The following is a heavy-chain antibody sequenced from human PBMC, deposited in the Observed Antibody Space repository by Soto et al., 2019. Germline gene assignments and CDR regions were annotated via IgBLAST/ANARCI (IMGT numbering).Heavy chain of an antibody. Sequence: ESLKISCKGSGYSFTSYWIVLVRQMPGKGLDWMGIIYPGDFDTRYSPSFQGQVTISADKSISTAYLQWSSLKASDTAMYYCARLPGIVGASHLDYWGQGTLVTVSS. J-gene: IGHJ4*02. V-gene: IGHV5-51*01. D-gene: IGHD1-26*01. CDR2: IYPGDFDT. CDR3: ARLPGIVGASHLDY. CDR1: GYSFTSYW.